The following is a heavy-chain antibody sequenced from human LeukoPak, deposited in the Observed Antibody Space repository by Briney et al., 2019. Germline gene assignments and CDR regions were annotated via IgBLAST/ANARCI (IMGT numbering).Heavy chain of an antibody. D-gene: IGHD3-3*01. J-gene: IGHJ6*03. CDR3: ARGAPDFWNVYYMDV. Sequence: GSVKVSCKASGYTFSNYDINWVRQATGQGLEWMGWMNPNSGNTGYAQKFQGRVTITRNTSISTAYMELSSLRSEDTAVYYCARGAPDFWNVYYMDVWGKGTTVPVSS. CDR1: GYTFSNYD. V-gene: IGHV1-8*03. CDR2: MNPNSGNT.